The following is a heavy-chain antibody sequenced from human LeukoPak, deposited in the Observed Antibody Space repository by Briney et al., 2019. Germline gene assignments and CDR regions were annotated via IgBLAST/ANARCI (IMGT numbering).Heavy chain of an antibody. CDR1: GFTFATSA. J-gene: IGHJ4*02. Sequence: ASVKVSCKASGFTFATSAVQWVRQARGQRLEWTGWVVVGSGNTEYAQKFQERVIITRDMSTSTAYMEVSSLRPEDTAVYYCVADDLLSVQWGQGTLVTVSS. CDR3: VADDLLSVQ. CDR2: VVVGSGNT. D-gene: IGHD2-21*01. V-gene: IGHV1-58*01.